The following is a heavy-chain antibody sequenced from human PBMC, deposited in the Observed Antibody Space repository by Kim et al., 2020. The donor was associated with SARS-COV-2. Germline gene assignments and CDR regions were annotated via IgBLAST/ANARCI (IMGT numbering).Heavy chain of an antibody. Sequence: ASVKVSCKASGYTFTSYYMHWVRQAPGQGLEWMGIINPSGGSTSYAQKFQGRVTMTRDTSTSTVYMELSSLRSEDTAVYYCARDPRSYYYDSSGYYYYYYGMDVWGQGTTVTVSS. CDR3: ARDPRSYYYDSSGYYYYYYGMDV. V-gene: IGHV1-46*01. CDR2: INPSGGST. CDR1: GYTFTSYY. D-gene: IGHD3-22*01. J-gene: IGHJ6*02.